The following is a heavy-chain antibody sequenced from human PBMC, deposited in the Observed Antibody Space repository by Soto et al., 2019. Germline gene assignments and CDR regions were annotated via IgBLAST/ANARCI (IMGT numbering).Heavy chain of an antibody. V-gene: IGHV3-30-3*01. CDR1: GFTFSSYA. CDR3: ARDGSSGGWYVYCYYYGMDV. D-gene: IGHD6-19*01. CDR2: ISYDGSNK. J-gene: IGHJ6*02. Sequence: QVQLVESGGGVVQPGRSLSLSCAASGFTFSSYAMHWVSQAAGKGLEWVAVISYDGSNKYYADSVKGRFTISRDNSKNALYLQMTSLWAEDTAVYFCARDGSSGGWYVYCYYYGMDVWGQGTTVTVSS.